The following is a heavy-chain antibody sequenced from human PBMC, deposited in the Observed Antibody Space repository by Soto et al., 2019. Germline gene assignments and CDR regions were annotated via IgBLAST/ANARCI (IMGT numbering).Heavy chain of an antibody. CDR3: ARDVEDCSSTSCPDY. CDR2: IIPILGIA. Sequence: QVQLVQSGAEVKKPGSSVKVSCKASGGTFSSYTISWVRQAPGQGLEWMGRIIPILGIANYAQKFQGRVPITADKATSTAYMELSRRRSEATAVYYCARDVEDCSSTSCPDYWGQGTLVAVSS. CDR1: GGTFSSYT. V-gene: IGHV1-69*08. D-gene: IGHD2-2*01. J-gene: IGHJ4*02.